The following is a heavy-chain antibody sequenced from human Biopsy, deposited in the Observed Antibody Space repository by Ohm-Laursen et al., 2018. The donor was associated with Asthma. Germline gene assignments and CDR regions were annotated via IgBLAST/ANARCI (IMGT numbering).Heavy chain of an antibody. J-gene: IGHJ6*02. V-gene: IGHV1-18*01. CDR1: GCTFNSAG. Sequence: SSVKVSCKTSGCTFNSAGITWARQAPGQGLEWMGWISVYNGNTKVAQKLQDRVTMITDTSTSTAYMELRSLRSDDTAVYFCARAVDYSHYYGIDVWGQGTTVTVS. D-gene: IGHD3-10*01. CDR3: ARAVDYSHYYGIDV. CDR2: ISVYNGNT.